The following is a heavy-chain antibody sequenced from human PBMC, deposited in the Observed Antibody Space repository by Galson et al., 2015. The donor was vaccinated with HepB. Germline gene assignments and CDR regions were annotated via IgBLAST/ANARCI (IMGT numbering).Heavy chain of an antibody. D-gene: IGHD2-15*01. Sequence: SLRLSCAASGFTFSSYAMSWVRQAPGKGLEWVSAISGSGGSTYYADSVKGRFTISRDNSKNTLYLQMNSLRAEDTAVYYCAKVDSVVAATLYGAFDIWGQGTMVTVSS. CDR1: GFTFSSYA. J-gene: IGHJ3*02. V-gene: IGHV3-23*01. CDR2: ISGSGGST. CDR3: AKVDSVVAATLYGAFDI.